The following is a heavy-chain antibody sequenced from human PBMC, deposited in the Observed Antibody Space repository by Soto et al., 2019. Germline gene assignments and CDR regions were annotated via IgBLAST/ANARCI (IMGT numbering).Heavy chain of an antibody. CDR1: GYTFTSYA. CDR3: ARALSARYYDFWSGYNWFDP. J-gene: IGHJ5*02. D-gene: IGHD3-3*01. V-gene: IGHV1-3*01. Sequence: ASVKVSCKASGYTFTSYAMHWVRQAPGQRLEWMGWINAGNGNTKYSQKFQGRVTITRDTSASTAYMELSSLRSEDTAVYYCARALSARYYDFWSGYNWFDPWGQG. CDR2: INAGNGNT.